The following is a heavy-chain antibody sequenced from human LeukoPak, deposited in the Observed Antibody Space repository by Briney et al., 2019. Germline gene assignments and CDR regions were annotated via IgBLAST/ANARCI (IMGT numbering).Heavy chain of an antibody. J-gene: IGHJ1*01. CDR2: ISGSGGST. CDR1: GLTFRDAS. V-gene: IGHV3-23*01. Sequence: PGGSLRLSCAASGLTFRDASMSWVRQAPGKGLEWVSAISGSGGSTYYADSVKGRFTISRDNSKNTLYLQMNSLRAEDTAVYYCAKDPLPRYIVVVPAAITGLYFQHWGQGTLVTVSS. CDR3: AKDPLPRYIVVVPAAITGLYFQH. D-gene: IGHD2-2*01.